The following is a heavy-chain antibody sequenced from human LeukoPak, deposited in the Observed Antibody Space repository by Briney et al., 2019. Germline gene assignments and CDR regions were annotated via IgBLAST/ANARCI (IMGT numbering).Heavy chain of an antibody. D-gene: IGHD7-27*01. CDR3: TRHVDFPTELGYYFDY. CDR1: GFTFSSYE. V-gene: IGHV3-73*01. J-gene: IGHJ4*02. Sequence: GGSLRLSCAASGFTFSSYEMNWVRQASGKGLEWVGRIRSKANSYETAYAASVKGRFTISRDDSKNTAYLQMNSLKTEDTAVYYCTRHVDFPTELGYYFDYWGQGTLVTVSS. CDR2: IRSKANSYET.